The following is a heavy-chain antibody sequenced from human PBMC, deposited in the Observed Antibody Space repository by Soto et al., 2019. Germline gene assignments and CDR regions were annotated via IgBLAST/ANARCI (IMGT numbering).Heavy chain of an antibody. V-gene: IGHV4-30-4*01. Sequence: QVQLQESGPGLVKPSQTLSLTCTVSGGSISSGDYYWSWIRQPPGKGLEWIGYIYYSGSTYYNPTLKSRVTISVDTSKNQFSLKLSSVTAADTAVYYCARVYCSSTSCARIRIDYWGQGTLVTVSS. D-gene: IGHD2-2*01. CDR3: ARVYCSSTSCARIRIDY. CDR2: IYYSGST. J-gene: IGHJ4*02. CDR1: GGSISSGDYY.